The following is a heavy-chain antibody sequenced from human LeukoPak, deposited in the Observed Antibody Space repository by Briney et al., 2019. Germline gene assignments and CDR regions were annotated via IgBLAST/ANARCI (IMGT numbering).Heavy chain of an antibody. CDR1: GFTFISYW. D-gene: IGHD2-15*01. J-gene: IGHJ4*02. CDR2: IKQDGSET. Sequence: GGSLRLSCAASGFTFISYWTAWVRQARGKGLEWVAKIKQDGSETYYVDSVKGRFTISRDNAKNSLYLQMNSPRAEDTAVYYCAVGQMTFDYWGQGTLVTASS. CDR3: AVGQMTFDY. V-gene: IGHV3-7*01.